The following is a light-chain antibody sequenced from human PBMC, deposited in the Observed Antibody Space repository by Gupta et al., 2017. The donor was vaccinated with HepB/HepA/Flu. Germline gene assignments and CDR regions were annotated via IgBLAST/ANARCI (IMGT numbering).Light chain of an antibody. CDR3: QQRSKWPRT. CDR1: QSIRTS. J-gene: IGKJ1*01. CDR2: DVS. Sequence: EIVLTQSPATLALSPGERVTLSCRASQSIRTSLAWYQHKPGLAPRLLIYDVSNRATGVPARFAGSGSGTDFTLAISSLEPEDFAVYYCQQRSKWPRTFGQGTRVEI. V-gene: IGKV3-11*01.